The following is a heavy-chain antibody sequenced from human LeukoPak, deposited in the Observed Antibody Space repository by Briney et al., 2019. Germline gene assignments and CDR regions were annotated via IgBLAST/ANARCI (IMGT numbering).Heavy chain of an antibody. CDR2: INPNSGGT. V-gene: IGHV1-2*02. Sequence: ASVKVSCKASGYTFTGYYMHWVRQAPGQGLEWMGWINPNSGGTNYAQKFQGRVTMTRDTSISTAYMELSRLRSDDTAVYYCARNYDILTGYWFDPWGQGTLATVSS. CDR1: GYTFTGYY. J-gene: IGHJ5*02. CDR3: ARNYDILTGYWFDP. D-gene: IGHD3-9*01.